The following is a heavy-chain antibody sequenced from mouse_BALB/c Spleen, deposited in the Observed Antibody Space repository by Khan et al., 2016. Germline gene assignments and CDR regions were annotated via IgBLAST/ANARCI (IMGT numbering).Heavy chain of an antibody. D-gene: IGHD1-1*01. Sequence: EVQLQESGPGLVKPSQSLSLTCTVTGYSITSNYAWNWIRQFPGNKLEWMGYITYSGGTSYNPSLKCRISITRDTSKNQFFLQLHSVTTEDTATYYCSRCRCLRGTFYHAMDYWGQGTAVTVSS. CDR3: SRCRCLRGTFYHAMDY. CDR1: GYSITSNYA. J-gene: IGHJ4*01. CDR2: ITYSGGT. V-gene: IGHV3-2*02.